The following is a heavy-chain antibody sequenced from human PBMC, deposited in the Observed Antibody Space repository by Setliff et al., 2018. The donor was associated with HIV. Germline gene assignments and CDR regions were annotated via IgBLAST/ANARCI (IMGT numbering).Heavy chain of an antibody. Sequence: GGSLRLSCAPSGFTFGSYAMNWVRQAPGKGLEWVSAISGSGGTTYYADSVKGRFTISRDNSRNMLYLQMNSLRAEDTAVYYCARDNGRYFDRGWFDPWGQGALVTVSS. CDR2: ISGSGGTT. CDR3: ARDNGRYFDRGWFDP. CDR1: GFTFGSYA. D-gene: IGHD3-9*01. V-gene: IGHV3-23*01. J-gene: IGHJ5*02.